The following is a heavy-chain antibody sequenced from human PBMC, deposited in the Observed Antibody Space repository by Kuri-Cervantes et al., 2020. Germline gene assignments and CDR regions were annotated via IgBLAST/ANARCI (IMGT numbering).Heavy chain of an antibody. CDR3: ARDRVGGYSYGPAPY. V-gene: IGHV3-11*04. J-gene: IGHJ4*02. CDR2: ISSSGSSP. CDR1: RFTFSDYY. D-gene: IGHD5-18*01. Sequence: GESLQISCTASRFTFSDYYMSWIRQAPGKGLEWVSYISSSGSSPDYADSVKGRLTTSRDNAKNSLYLHINSLRVEDTAVYYCARDRVGGYSYGPAPYWGQGTLVTVSS.